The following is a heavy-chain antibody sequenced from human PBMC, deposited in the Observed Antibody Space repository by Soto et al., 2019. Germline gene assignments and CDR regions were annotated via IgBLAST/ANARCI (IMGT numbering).Heavy chain of an antibody. J-gene: IGHJ4*02. V-gene: IGHV3-21*01. CDR3: ASGVFGLVSPVIRGY. CDR2: ISRTSNYI. CDR1: VFTFSSYS. D-gene: IGHD3-3*01. Sequence: EVQVVESGGGLVKPGGSLTLSCAASVFTFSSYSMNWVRQAPGKGLEWVSSISRTSNYIYYTDSVKGRFTISRDNAKNSIYLQMNSLRAEDTATYYCASGVFGLVSPVIRGYWGQGTLVTVSS.